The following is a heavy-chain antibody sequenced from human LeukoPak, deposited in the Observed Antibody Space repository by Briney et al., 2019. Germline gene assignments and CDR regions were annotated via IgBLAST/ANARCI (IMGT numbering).Heavy chain of an antibody. D-gene: IGHD3-10*01. J-gene: IGHJ4*02. CDR3: ARDYGSGHWDY. V-gene: IGHV3-53*01. CDR1: GFTVSSNY. CDR2: IYSGGST. Sequence: GGSLRLSCAASGFTVSSNYMSWVRQAPGKGLEWVSVIYSGGSTNYADSVKGRFTLSRDNSKNTLYLQMNSLRAEDTAVYYCARDYGSGHWDYWGQGTLVTVSS.